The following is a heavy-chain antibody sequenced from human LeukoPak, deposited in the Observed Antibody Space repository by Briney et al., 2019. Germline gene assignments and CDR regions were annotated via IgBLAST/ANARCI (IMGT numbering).Heavy chain of an antibody. CDR1: GFTFINAW. CDR2: IKSKIDGGTT. J-gene: IGHJ4*02. V-gene: IGHV3-15*01. CDR3: TTEGFYFDTSGYSPFDH. Sequence: GGSLRLSCAASGFTFINAWMSWVRQAPGKGLEWVGRIKSKIDGGTTDYAAPLKGRFTISRDDSKSTLYLQMNSPKTEDTAFYYCTTEGFYFDTSGYSPFDHWGQGTLVTVSS. D-gene: IGHD3-22*01.